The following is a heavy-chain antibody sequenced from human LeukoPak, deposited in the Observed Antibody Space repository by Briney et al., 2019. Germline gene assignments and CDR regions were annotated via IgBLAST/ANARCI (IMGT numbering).Heavy chain of an antibody. D-gene: IGHD6-13*01. V-gene: IGHV4-59*01. Sequence: SETLSLTCTVSGGSISGYYWSWIRQPPGKGLEWIGYIYYSGSTNYNPSLKSRVTISVDTSKNQFSLKLSSVTAADTAVYYCARGCSAGTPHNWFNPWGQGTLVTVSS. CDR2: IYYSGST. CDR3: ARGCSAGTPHNWFNP. CDR1: GGSISGYY. J-gene: IGHJ5*02.